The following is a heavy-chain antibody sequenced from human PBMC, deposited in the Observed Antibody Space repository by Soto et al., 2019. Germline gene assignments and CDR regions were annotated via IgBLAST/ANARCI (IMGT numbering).Heavy chain of an antibody. V-gene: IGHV4-39*01. CDR3: ARLRHRDFDY. CDR2: IYYSGST. J-gene: IGHJ4*02. CDR1: GGSISSSSYY. Sequence: SETLSLTCTVSGGSISSSSYYWGWIRQPPGKGLEWIGSIYYSGSTYYNPSLKSRVTISVDTSKNQFSLKLSSVTAADTAVYYCARLRHRDFDYWGQGTLVTVSS. D-gene: IGHD2-21*01.